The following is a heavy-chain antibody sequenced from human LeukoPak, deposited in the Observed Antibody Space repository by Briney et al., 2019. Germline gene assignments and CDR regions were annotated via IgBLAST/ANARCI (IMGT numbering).Heavy chain of an antibody. CDR1: GYSFTSYW. CDR3: ARQSRRVDWLLSLDY. CDR2: IYPGDSDT. Sequence: HGESLKISCKGSGYSFTSYWIGWVRQMPGKGLEWMGIIYPGDSDTRYSPSFQGQVTISADKSISTAYLQWSSLKASDTAMYYCARQSRRVDWLLSLDYWGQGTLVTVSS. D-gene: IGHD3-9*01. V-gene: IGHV5-51*01. J-gene: IGHJ4*02.